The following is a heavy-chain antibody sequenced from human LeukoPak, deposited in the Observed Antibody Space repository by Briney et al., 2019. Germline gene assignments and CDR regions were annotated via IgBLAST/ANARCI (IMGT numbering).Heavy chain of an antibody. Sequence: ASVKVSCKASGYTFTNYDINWVRQATGQGLEWMGWMNPNSGNTGFVQKFQGRVILTRDTSINTAYMELSSLRSDDTAVYYCARDGAHYYYYMDVWGKGTTVTVSS. D-gene: IGHD3-16*01. V-gene: IGHV1-8*02. J-gene: IGHJ6*03. CDR2: MNPNSGNT. CDR1: GYTFTNYD. CDR3: ARDGAHYYYYMDV.